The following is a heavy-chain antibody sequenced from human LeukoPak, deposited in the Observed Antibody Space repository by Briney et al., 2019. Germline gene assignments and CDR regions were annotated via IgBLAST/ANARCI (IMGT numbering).Heavy chain of an antibody. V-gene: IGHV3-20*04. CDR2: INWNGGST. Sequence: PGGSLRLSCAASGFTFDDYGMSWVRQAPGKGLEWVSGINWNGGSTGYADSVKGRFTISRDNAKNSLYLQMNSLRAEDTAVYYCARNPIFDSAFDYWGQGTLVTVSS. CDR1: GFTFDDYG. D-gene: IGHD5/OR15-5a*01. J-gene: IGHJ4*02. CDR3: ARNPIFDSAFDY.